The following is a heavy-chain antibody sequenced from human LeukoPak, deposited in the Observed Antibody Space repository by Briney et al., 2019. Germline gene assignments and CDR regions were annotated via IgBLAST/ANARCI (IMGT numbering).Heavy chain of an antibody. Sequence: AGGSLRLSCAASGFTFSNYAMSWVRQAPGKGLEWVANIKQDGSEKYYVDSVKGRFTISRDNAKNSLYLQMNSLRAEDTAVYYCARKSIAARRYFDYWGQGTLVTVSS. V-gene: IGHV3-7*01. J-gene: IGHJ4*02. CDR2: IKQDGSEK. CDR3: ARKSIAARRYFDY. D-gene: IGHD6-6*01. CDR1: GFTFSNYA.